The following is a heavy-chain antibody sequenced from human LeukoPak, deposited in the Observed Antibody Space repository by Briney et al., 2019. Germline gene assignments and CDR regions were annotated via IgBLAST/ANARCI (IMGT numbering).Heavy chain of an antibody. J-gene: IGHJ4*02. D-gene: IGHD6-19*01. Sequence: PSETLSLTCAVYGGSFSGYYWSWIRQPPGKGLEWIGEINHSGSTNYNPSLKSRVTISVDTSKNQFSLKLSSVTAADTAVYYCARGSSGWYVYFDYWGQGTLVTVSS. CDR2: INHSGST. CDR3: ARGSSGWYVYFDY. CDR1: GGSFSGYY. V-gene: IGHV4-34*01.